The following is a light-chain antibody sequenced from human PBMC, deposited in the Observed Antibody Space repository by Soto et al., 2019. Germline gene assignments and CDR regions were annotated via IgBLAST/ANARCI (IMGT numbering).Light chain of an antibody. V-gene: IGLV2-23*01. CDR2: EGS. CDR3: CSYAGSGTNYV. Sequence: QSALTQPASVSGSPGQSITISCTGTSSDVGSYNLVSWYQQHPGKAPKLMIYEGSKRPSGVSNRFSGSKSGNTASLTISGLQAEDEADYYCCSYAGSGTNYVFGTGTKVTVL. CDR1: SSDVGSYNL. J-gene: IGLJ1*01.